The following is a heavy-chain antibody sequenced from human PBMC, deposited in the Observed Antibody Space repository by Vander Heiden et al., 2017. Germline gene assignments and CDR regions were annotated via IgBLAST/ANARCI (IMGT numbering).Heavy chain of an antibody. CDR3: VRDAHRGGDFDY. D-gene: IGHD3-16*01. V-gene: IGHV3-7*03. J-gene: IGHJ4*02. CDR2: IKPDGGEK. CDR1: GFTSSSYW. Sequence: EVQLVESGGGLVQPGGSRRLSWAASGFTSSSYWMVWVRQAPGKGLEWVAKIKPDGGEKYYVDSVMGRFTISRDNAKNSLSLEMNSLRAEDTALYYCVRDAHRGGDFDYWGQGTLVTVSS.